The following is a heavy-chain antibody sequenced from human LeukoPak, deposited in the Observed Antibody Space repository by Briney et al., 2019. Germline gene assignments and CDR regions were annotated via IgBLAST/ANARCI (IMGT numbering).Heavy chain of an antibody. Sequence: PSQTLSLTCNVSGGSVSISSYCWGWIRHPPGKWLEWIVSIYYSGTTYSNPSLKSRATISIDTSKNQFSLRLTSVTAADTAVYYCARVQTHYAILTGYYMDVWGQGTTVTVSS. D-gene: IGHD3-9*01. J-gene: IGHJ6*03. CDR1: GGSVSISSYC. CDR2: IYYSGTT. V-gene: IGHV4-39*01. CDR3: ARVQTHYAILTGYYMDV.